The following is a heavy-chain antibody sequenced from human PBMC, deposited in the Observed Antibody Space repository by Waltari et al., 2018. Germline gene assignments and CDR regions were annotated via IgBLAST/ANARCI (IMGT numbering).Heavy chain of an antibody. Sequence: QVQLQESGPGLVKPSETLSLTCTVSGGSISSYYWSWIRQPAGKGLEWIGRIYPSGSTNDNPSLKSRVTMSVDTSKNQFSLKLSSVTAADTAVYYCAREGAICSSTSCHIKYFQHWGQGTLVTVSS. CDR3: AREGAICSSTSCHIKYFQH. V-gene: IGHV4-4*07. CDR1: GGSISSYY. CDR2: IYPSGST. D-gene: IGHD2-2*01. J-gene: IGHJ1*01.